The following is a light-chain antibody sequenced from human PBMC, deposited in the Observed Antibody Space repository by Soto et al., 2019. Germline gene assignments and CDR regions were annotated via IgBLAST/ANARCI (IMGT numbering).Light chain of an antibody. CDR3: AAWDDSLNGYV. Sequence: QSVPTQPPSASGTPGQRVTISCSGSSSNIGSNTVNWYQKLPGTAPTLLIYVNDKRPSGVPDRFSGSKSGTSASLAISGLQSDDDADYYCAAWDDSLNGYVFGTGTKLTVL. V-gene: IGLV1-44*01. CDR2: VND. CDR1: SSNIGSNT. J-gene: IGLJ1*01.